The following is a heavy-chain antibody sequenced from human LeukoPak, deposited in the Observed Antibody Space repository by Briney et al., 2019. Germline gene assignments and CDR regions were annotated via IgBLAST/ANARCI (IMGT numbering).Heavy chain of an antibody. V-gene: IGHV3-30*04. D-gene: IGHD3-22*01. CDR1: GFTSSRYF. CDR2: LSYDGTNN. Sequence: GGSLRLSCATSGFTSSRYFMHWVRQAPGKGLEWVAVLSYDGTNNFYADSVRGRFTISRENAKKTLYLQMNSLRAEDTAVYYCARDLPRQGYDTGGYMDYWGQGTLVTVSS. CDR3: ARDLPRQGYDTGGYMDY. J-gene: IGHJ4*02.